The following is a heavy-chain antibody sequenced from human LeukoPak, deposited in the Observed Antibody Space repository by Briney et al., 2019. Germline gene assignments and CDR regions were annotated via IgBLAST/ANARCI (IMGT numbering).Heavy chain of an antibody. CDR3: ARDPLYYYESSGYCDY. D-gene: IGHD3-22*01. CDR1: GFTFSSYA. Sequence: GGSLRLSCAASGFTFSSYAMHWVRQAPGKGLEWVAVISYDGSNKYYADSVKGRFTISRDNSKNTLYLQMNSLRAEDTAVYYCARDPLYYYESSGYCDYWGQGTLVTVSS. CDR2: ISYDGSNK. J-gene: IGHJ4*02. V-gene: IGHV3-30*04.